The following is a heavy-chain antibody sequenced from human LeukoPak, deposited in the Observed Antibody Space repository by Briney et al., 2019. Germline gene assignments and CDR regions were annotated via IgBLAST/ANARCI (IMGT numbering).Heavy chain of an antibody. CDR3: ARDDPRGYCSGGSCYLNGMDV. CDR2: IWYDGSNK. J-gene: IGHJ6*02. D-gene: IGHD2-15*01. CDR1: GFTFSSYG. Sequence: GGSLRLSCAASGFTFSSYGMHWVRQAPGKGLEWVAVIWYDGSNKYYADSVKGRFTISRDNSKNTLYLQMNSLRAEDTAVYYCARDDPRGYCSGGSCYLNGMDVWGQGTTVTVSS. V-gene: IGHV3-33*01.